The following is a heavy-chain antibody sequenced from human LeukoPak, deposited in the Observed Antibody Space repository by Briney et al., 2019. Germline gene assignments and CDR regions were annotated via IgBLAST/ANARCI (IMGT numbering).Heavy chain of an antibody. CDR1: GASISSGDYY. CDR2: IYYSGNT. CDR3: ARVSDARHPDY. V-gene: IGHV4-30-4*01. J-gene: IGHJ4*02. Sequence: SEALSLTCTVSGASISSGDYYWSWLRQPPGKGLEWIGYIYYSGNTNYIPSLKSRIIISVDTSKNQFSLRLSSVTAADTAVYYCARVSDARHPDYWGQGTLVTVSS.